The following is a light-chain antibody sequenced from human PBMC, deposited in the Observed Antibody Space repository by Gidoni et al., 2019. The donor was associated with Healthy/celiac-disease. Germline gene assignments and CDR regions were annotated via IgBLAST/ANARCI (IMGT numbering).Light chain of an antibody. CDR3: QSYDSSLSGCYV. J-gene: IGLJ1*01. Sequence: QSVLTQPPSVSGAPGQRVTISCTGSSSNIGAGYDVPWYQQLPATAPKRLIYGNSNRPSGVPDRFSGSKSGTSASLAITGLQAEDEADYYGQSYDSSLSGCYVFGTGTKVTVL. CDR2: GNS. V-gene: IGLV1-40*01. CDR1: SSNIGAGYD.